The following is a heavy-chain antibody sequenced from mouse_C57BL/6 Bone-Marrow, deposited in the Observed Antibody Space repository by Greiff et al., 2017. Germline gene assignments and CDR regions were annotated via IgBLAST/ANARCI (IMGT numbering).Heavy chain of an antibody. J-gene: IGHJ4*01. Sequence: QVQLQQPGAELVKPGASVKMSCKASGYTFTSYWITWVKQRPGQGLEWIGDIYPGSGSTNYNEKFKSTATLTVDTSSRPAYMQLSSLTSEDSAVYYCAGSYYGNAMDYWGQGTSVTVSS. V-gene: IGHV1-55*01. D-gene: IGHD1-1*01. CDR1: GYTFTSYW. CDR2: IYPGSGST. CDR3: AGSYYGNAMDY.